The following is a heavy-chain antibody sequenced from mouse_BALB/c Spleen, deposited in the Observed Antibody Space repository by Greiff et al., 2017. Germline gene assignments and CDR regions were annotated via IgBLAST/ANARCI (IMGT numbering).Heavy chain of an antibody. V-gene: IGHV14-3*02. Sequence: VQLKESGAELVKPGASVKLSCTASGFNIKDTYMHWVKQRPEQGLEWIGRIDPANGNTKYDPKFQGKATITADTSSNTAYLQLSSLTSEDTAVYYCARVYYGSSYGYWGQGTTLTVSS. J-gene: IGHJ2*01. D-gene: IGHD1-1*01. CDR1: GFNIKDTY. CDR2: IDPANGNT. CDR3: ARVYYGSSYGY.